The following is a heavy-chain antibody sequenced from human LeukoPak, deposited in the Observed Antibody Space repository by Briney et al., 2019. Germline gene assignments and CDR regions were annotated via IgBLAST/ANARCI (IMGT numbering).Heavy chain of an antibody. V-gene: IGHV1-18*01. CDR1: SYTFTRYG. J-gene: IGHJ4*02. CDR2: ISGSNGNT. CDR3: ARSGRGTYYYFDL. Sequence: ASVKVSCKASSYTFTRYGISWVRQAPGQGLEWMGWISGSNGNTNYAQKFQGRVSMTADTSASTAYMELRSLRSDDTAVYYCARSGRGTYYYFDLWGQGTLVTVSS. D-gene: IGHD1-26*01.